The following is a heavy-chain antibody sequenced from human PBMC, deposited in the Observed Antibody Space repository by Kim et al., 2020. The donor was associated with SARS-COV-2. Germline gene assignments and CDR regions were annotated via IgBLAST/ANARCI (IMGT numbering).Heavy chain of an antibody. J-gene: IGHJ4*02. V-gene: IGHV3-23*01. CDR1: GFTFSSYA. CDR3: AKTPEYIVATIYDY. D-gene: IGHD5-12*01. CDR2: ISGSGGST. Sequence: GGSLRLSCAASGFTFSSYAMSWVRQAPGKGLEWVSAISGSGGSTYYADSVKGRFTISRDNSKNTLYLQMNSLRAEDTAVYYCAKTPEYIVATIYDYWGQGTLVTVSS.